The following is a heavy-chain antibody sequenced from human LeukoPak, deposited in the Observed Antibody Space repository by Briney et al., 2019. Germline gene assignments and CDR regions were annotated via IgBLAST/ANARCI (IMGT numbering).Heavy chain of an antibody. CDR3: ARALFDP. CDR1: GDSVSSSNYY. J-gene: IGHJ5*02. Sequence: PSETLSLTCAVSGDSVSSSNYYWSWIRQPPGKGLEWIGYIYYGGNTNYNPSLQSRVTISVDTSKNQFSLKLSSVTAADTAVYYCARALFDPWGQGTLVTVSS. V-gene: IGHV4-61*01. CDR2: IYYGGNT.